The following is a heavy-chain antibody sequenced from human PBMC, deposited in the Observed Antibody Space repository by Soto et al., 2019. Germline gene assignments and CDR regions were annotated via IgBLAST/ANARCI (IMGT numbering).Heavy chain of an antibody. CDR3: ARVPPTVDTDIEY. J-gene: IGHJ4*02. CDR2: IYYRGST. CDR1: VDSISSGGYY. Sequence: TLSLTCTFSVDSISSGGYYCSWIRQHPWKGLEWIGFIYYRGSTYYNPSLKSRVTISVDPSKTQFSLKLNSVTAADTAVYYCARVPPTVDTDIEYWGQGTPVNVSS. D-gene: IGHD4-17*01. V-gene: IGHV4-31*03.